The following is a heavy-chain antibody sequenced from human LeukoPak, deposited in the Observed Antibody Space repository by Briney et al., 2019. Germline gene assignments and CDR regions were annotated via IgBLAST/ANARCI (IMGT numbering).Heavy chain of an antibody. Sequence: GGSLRLSCAASGFTFDDYAMHWVRQAPGKGLEWVSGISWNSGSIGYADSVKGRFTISRDNAKNSLYLQMNSLRAEDTALYYCAKDSLWEYYGSGSLDYWGQGTLVTVSS. CDR2: ISWNSGSI. J-gene: IGHJ4*02. V-gene: IGHV3-9*01. CDR3: AKDSLWEYYGSGSLDY. CDR1: GFTFDDYA. D-gene: IGHD3-10*01.